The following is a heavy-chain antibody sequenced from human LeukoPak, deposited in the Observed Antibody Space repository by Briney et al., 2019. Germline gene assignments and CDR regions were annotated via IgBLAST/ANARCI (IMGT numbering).Heavy chain of an antibody. Sequence: KTGVTLRRSCAASGFTFSSYSMNWVRQAPGKGLGWVSSISSSSSYIYYADSVKGRFTISRDNAKNSLYLQMNSLSSEDSALYYCAKGGASFYYYGMDVWGQGTTVTVSS. CDR2: ISSSSSYI. V-gene: IGHV3-21*04. CDR3: AKGGASFYYYGMDV. D-gene: IGHD3-16*02. CDR1: GFTFSSYS. J-gene: IGHJ6*02.